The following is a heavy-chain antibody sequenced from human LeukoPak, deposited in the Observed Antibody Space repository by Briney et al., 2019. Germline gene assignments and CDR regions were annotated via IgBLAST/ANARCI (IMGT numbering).Heavy chain of an antibody. CDR3: ARDRDCSSTSCYTGVYNWFDP. CDR2: IIPIFGTA. J-gene: IGHJ5*02. CDR1: GGTFSSYA. Sequence: ASVKVSCKASGGTFSSYAISWVRQAPGQGLEWMGGIIPIFGTANYAQKFQGRVTITADESTSTAYMELSSLRSEDTAVYYCARDRDCSSTSCYTGVYNWFDPWGQGTLVTVSS. V-gene: IGHV1-69*13. D-gene: IGHD2-2*02.